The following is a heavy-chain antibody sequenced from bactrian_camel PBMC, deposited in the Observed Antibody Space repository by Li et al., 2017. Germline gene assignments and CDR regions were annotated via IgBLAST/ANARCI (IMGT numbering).Heavy chain of an antibody. CDR2: IESGGRVT. D-gene: IGHD1*01. J-gene: IGHJ4*01. Sequence: VQLVESGGGLVQPGGSLRLSCAASGFTFSSADMSWVRQAPGKGLEWVSTIESGGRVTYYADSTKGRFAISLDNAKRTLYLQMDNLNSDDTALYYCVGDAWTWWAQGTQVTVS. V-gene: IGHV3S40*01. CDR1: GFTFSSAD.